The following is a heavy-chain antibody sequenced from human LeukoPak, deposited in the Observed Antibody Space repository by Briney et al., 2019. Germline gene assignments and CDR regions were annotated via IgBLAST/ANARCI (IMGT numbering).Heavy chain of an antibody. CDR3: ARSPYDSSGYYHPALPYYFDY. J-gene: IGHJ4*02. V-gene: IGHV4-34*01. CDR2: INHSGST. CDR1: GGSFSGYY. D-gene: IGHD3-22*01. Sequence: SETLSLTCAVYGGSFSGYYWSWIRQPPGKGLEWIGEINHSGSTNYNPSLKSRVTISVDTSKNQFSLKLSSVTAADTAVYYCARSPYDSSGYYHPALPYYFDYWGQGTLVTVSS.